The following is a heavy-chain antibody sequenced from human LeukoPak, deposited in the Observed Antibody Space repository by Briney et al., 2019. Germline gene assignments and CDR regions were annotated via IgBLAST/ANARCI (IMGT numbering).Heavy chain of an antibody. CDR1: GESFSGYY. D-gene: IGHD2-2*01. V-gene: IGHV4-34*01. J-gene: IGHJ4*02. Sequence: SETLSLTCAVYGESFSGYYWSWIRQPPGKGLEWIGEINHSGSTNYNPSLKSRVTISVDTSKNQFSLKLSSVTAADTAVYYCARPRYCSSTSCYALDYWGQGTLVTVSS. CDR2: INHSGST. CDR3: ARPRYCSSTSCYALDY.